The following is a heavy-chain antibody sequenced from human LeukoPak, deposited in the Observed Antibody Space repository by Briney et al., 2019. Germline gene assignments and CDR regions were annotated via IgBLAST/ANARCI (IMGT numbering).Heavy chain of an antibody. CDR2: IGTAGET. CDR1: GFTFSSYD. Sequence: PGGSLRLSCAASGFTFSSYDMHWVRQATGKGLQWVLGIGTAGETYYPGSVKGRFTISRENAKNSLYLQMNSLRAGDTAVYYCARAGYSSSWYSRYFDLWGRGTLVTVSS. CDR3: ARAGYSSSWYSRYFDL. J-gene: IGHJ2*01. V-gene: IGHV3-13*01. D-gene: IGHD6-13*01.